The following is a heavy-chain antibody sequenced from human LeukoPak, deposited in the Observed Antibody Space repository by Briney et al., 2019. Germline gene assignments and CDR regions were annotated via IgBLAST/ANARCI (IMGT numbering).Heavy chain of an antibody. Sequence: SETLSLTCSVSGGSISGSSFYWGWIRQPPGKGLEWIGTIYYSGSAYYNSPLKSRVTISVDTSKNQFSLKLSSVTAADTAVYYCARDGYNPIDYWGQGTLVTVSS. V-gene: IGHV4-39*02. CDR2: IYYSGSA. CDR1: GGSISGSSFY. J-gene: IGHJ4*02. D-gene: IGHD5-24*01. CDR3: ARDGYNPIDY.